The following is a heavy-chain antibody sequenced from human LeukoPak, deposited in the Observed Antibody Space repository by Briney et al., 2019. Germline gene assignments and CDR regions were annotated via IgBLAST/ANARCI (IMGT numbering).Heavy chain of an antibody. J-gene: IGHJ4*02. CDR1: GGTFSSYA. CDR3: ARRRYYGSGTYFEYYFDY. CDR2: IIPIFGTA. D-gene: IGHD3-10*01. Sequence: ASVKVSCKASGGTFSSYAISWVRQAPGQGLEWMGGIIPIFGTANYAQKFQGRVTITADKSTSTAYMELSSLRSEDTAVYYCARRRYYGSGTYFEYYFDYWGQGTLVTVSS. V-gene: IGHV1-69*06.